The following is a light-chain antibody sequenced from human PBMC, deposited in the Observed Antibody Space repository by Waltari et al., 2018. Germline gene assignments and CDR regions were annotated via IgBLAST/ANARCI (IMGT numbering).Light chain of an antibody. V-gene: IGKV3-20*01. J-gene: IGKJ1*01. CDR3: QKYDRLPAT. CDR2: ETS. Sequence: DIALTHSPGTLSLSPGERATLSCRASQSVRKYLAWYQQKPGQAPRLLIYETSIRATGIPDRFSGSGFGTDFSLTISSLDPEDFAVYFCQKYDRLPATFGQGTRVEIK. CDR1: QSVRKY.